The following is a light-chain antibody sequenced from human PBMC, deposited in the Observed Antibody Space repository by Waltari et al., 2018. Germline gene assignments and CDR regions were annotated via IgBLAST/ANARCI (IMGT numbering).Light chain of an antibody. Sequence: DIQMTQSPSTLSASVGDRVTITCRASQSISSWLAWYQQKPGKAPKLLIYKASSLESGVPSRFSGSGSGTAFTLTISSLQPDDCATYYCQQYNGYSWTFGQGTKVEIK. CDR2: KAS. CDR3: QQYNGYSWT. CDR1: QSISSW. V-gene: IGKV1-5*03. J-gene: IGKJ1*01.